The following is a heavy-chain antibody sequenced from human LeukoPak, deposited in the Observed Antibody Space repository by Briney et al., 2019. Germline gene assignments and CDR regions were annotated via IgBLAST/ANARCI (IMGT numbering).Heavy chain of an antibody. CDR2: ISSSSSYI. CDR3: AREVEQWLVDRVGYYFDY. J-gene: IGHJ4*02. V-gene: IGHV3-21*01. D-gene: IGHD6-19*01. Sequence: GGSLRLSCAAFGFTLSSYSMNWVRQAPGKGLEWVSSISSSSSYIYYADSVKGRFTISRDNAKNSLYLQMNSLRAEDTAVYYCAREVEQWLVDRVGYYFDYWGQGTLVTVSS. CDR1: GFTLSSYS.